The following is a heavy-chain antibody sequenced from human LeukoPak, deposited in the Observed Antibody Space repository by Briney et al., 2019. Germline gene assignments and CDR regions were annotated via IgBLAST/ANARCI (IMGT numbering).Heavy chain of an antibody. V-gene: IGHV1-46*01. CDR2: INPSGGST. D-gene: IGHD2-21*02. J-gene: IGHJ4*02. CDR1: GYTFTSYY. CDR3: ARIVVVTAIWDYFDY. Sequence: ASVKVSCKASGYTFTSYYMHWVRQAPGQGLEWMGIINPSGGSTSYAQKFQGRVTMTRDTSTSPVYMELSSLRSEDTAVYYCARIVVVTAIWDYFDYWGQGTLVTVSS.